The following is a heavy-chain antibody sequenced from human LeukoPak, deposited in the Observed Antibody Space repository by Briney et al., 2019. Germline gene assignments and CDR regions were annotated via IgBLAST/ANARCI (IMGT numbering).Heavy chain of an antibody. J-gene: IGHJ4*02. CDR1: GFSLSTSGVG. D-gene: IGHD3-22*01. Sequence: SGPTLVNPTQTLTLTCTFSGFSLSTSGVGVGWIRQPPGKALEWLALIYWDDDKRYSPSLKSRLTITKDTSQNQVVLTMTNVDPVDTATYYCAHANYDSSGYYYRDPLYYFDYWGQGTLVTVSS. V-gene: IGHV2-5*02. CDR3: AHANYDSSGYYYRDPLYYFDY. CDR2: IYWDDDK.